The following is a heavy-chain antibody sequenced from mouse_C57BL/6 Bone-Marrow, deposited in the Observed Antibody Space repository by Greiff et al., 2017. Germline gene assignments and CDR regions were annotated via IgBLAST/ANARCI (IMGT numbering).Heavy chain of an antibody. D-gene: IGHD1-1*01. V-gene: IGHV1-50*01. J-gene: IGHJ2*01. CDR3: ARRSTTVVAPDY. CDR2: IDPSDSYT. CDR1: GYTFTSYW. Sequence: VQLQQPGAELVKPGASVKLSCKASGYTFTSYWMQWVKQRPGQGLEWIGEIDPSDSYTNYNQKFKGKATLTVDTSSSTAYMQLSSLTSEDSAVYYCARRSTTVVAPDYWGQGTTLTVSS.